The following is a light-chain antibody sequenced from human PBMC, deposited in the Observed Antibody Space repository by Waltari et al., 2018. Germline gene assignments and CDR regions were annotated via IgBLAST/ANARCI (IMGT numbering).Light chain of an antibody. V-gene: IGKV4-1*01. CDR2: WAS. J-gene: IGKJ1*01. CDR1: QSVLYSSNNKNY. CDR3: QQYYSTPRT. Sequence: LAVSLGERATINCKSSQSVLYSSNNKNYLAWYQQKPGQPPKLLIYWASTRESGVPDRFSGSGSGTDFTLTISSLQAEDVAVYYCQQYYSTPRTFGQGTKV.